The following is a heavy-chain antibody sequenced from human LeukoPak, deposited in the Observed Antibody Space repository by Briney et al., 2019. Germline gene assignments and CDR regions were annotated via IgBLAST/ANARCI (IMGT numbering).Heavy chain of an antibody. J-gene: IGHJ4*02. CDR1: GFTFSSYA. CDR3: AKADGSYKTLIDY. Sequence: TGGPLRLSCAASGFTFSSYAMSWVRQAPGKGLEWVSAISGSGGSTYYADSVKGRFTISSDNSKNTLYLQMNSLRAEDTAVYYCAKADGSYKTLIDYWGQGTLVTVSS. V-gene: IGHV3-23*01. D-gene: IGHD3-10*01. CDR2: ISGSGGST.